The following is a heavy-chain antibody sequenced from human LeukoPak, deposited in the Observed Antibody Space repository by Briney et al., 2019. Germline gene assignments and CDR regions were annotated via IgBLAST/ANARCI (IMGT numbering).Heavy chain of an antibody. V-gene: IGHV1-2*02. J-gene: IGHJ4*02. CDR2: INPNSGGT. D-gene: IGHD3-22*01. CDR1: GYTFTGYY. CDR3: ARDRGYYYDSYYFDY. Sequence: ASVKVSCKASGYTFTGYYMHWVRQAPGQGLEWMGWINPNSGGTNYAQKFQGRVTMTRDTSISTAYMGLSRLRSDDTAVYYCARDRGYYYDSYYFDYWGQGTLVTVSS.